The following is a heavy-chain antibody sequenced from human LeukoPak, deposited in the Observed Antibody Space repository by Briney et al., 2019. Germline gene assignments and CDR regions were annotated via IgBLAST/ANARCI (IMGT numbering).Heavy chain of an antibody. D-gene: IGHD3-22*01. CDR2: IKGDGSYK. CDR1: GFTCSNYW. CDR3: ATSADSSGND. J-gene: IGHJ4*02. V-gene: IGHV3-7*03. Sequence: GGSLRLSCAASGFTCSNYWMSWVRQAPAKGLEWVANIKGDGSYKYYVDSVKGRFTISRDNAKSSVYLQMNTLRAEDTAVYYCATSADSSGNDWGQGTLVTVSS.